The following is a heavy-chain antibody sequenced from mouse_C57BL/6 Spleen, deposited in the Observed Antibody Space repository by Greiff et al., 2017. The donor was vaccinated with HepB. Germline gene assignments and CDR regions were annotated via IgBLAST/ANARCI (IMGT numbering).Heavy chain of an antibody. CDR1: GYTFTSYW. V-gene: IGHV1-50*01. D-gene: IGHD2-3*01. Sequence: QVQLQQPGAELVKPGASVKLSCKASGYTFTSYWMQWVKQRPGQGLEWIGEIDPSDSYTNYNQKFKGKATLTVDTSSSTAYMQLSSLTSEDSAVYYCARPDRDGYSFWYFDVWGTGTTVTVSS. J-gene: IGHJ1*03. CDR2: IDPSDSYT. CDR3: ARPDRDGYSFWYFDV.